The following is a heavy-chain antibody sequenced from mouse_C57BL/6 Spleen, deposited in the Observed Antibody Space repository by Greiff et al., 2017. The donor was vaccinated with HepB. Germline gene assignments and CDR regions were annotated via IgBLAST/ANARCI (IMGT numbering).Heavy chain of an antibody. D-gene: IGHD2-2*01. CDR1: GYTFTGYW. V-gene: IGHV1-9*01. Sequence: VQLQQSGAELMKPGASVKLSCKATGYTFTGYWIEWVKQRPGHGLEWIGEILPGSGSTNYNEKFKGKATFTADTSSNTAYMQLSSLTTEDSAIYYCAIRSTMVTTISYYFDYWGQGTTLTVSS. CDR2: ILPGSGST. J-gene: IGHJ2*01. CDR3: AIRSTMVTTISYYFDY.